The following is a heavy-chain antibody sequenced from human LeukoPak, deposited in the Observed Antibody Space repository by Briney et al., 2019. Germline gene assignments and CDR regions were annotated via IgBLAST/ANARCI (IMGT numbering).Heavy chain of an antibody. J-gene: IGHJ6*04. D-gene: IGHD3-10*02. Sequence: GGSLRLSCAASGFTFSSYSMNWVRQAPGKGLEWVSYISSSGSTIYYADSVKGRFTISRDNSKNSLYLQMNSLRAEDTAVYYCAELGITMIGGVWGKGTTVTISS. V-gene: IGHV3-48*04. CDR1: GFTFSSYS. CDR2: ISSSGSTI. CDR3: AELGITMIGGV.